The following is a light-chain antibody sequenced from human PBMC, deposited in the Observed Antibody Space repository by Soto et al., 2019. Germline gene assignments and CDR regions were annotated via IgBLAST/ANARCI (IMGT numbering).Light chain of an antibody. CDR3: AAWDDSLRV. V-gene: IGLV1-47*01. Sequence: QSVLTQPPSASGTPGQRVTISCSGSSSNIGSNYVYWYQQLPGTAPKLLIYRNNQRPSGVPDRFSGSKSGTSASLAISGLRSEDEAAYYSAAWDDSLRVFGGGTKLTVL. CDR2: RNN. CDR1: SSNIGSNY. J-gene: IGLJ2*01.